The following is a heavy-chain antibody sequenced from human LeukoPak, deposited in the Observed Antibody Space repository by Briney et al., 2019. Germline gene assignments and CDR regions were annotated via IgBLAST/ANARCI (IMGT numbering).Heavy chain of an antibody. Sequence: ASVKVSCKTSGYTFTNLDINWLRQAPGQGLEWMGWMSPNSGDTGYAQKFQGRVSMTRDTSISTAYMELSSLRSEDTAVYYCARAYYYDSSGYSYYFDYWGQGTLVTVSS. V-gene: IGHV1-8*01. CDR1: GYTFTNLD. J-gene: IGHJ4*02. CDR2: MSPNSGDT. CDR3: ARAYYYDSSGYSYYFDY. D-gene: IGHD3-22*01.